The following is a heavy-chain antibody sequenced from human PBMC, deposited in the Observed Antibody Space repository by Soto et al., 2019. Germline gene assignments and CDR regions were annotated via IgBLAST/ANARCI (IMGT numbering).Heavy chain of an antibody. CDR2: IYPGDSDT. CDR3: ARHITIFGVVTIFDY. Sequence: GESLKISCKGSGYSFTSYWIGWVRQMPGKGLEWMEIIYPGDSDTRYSPSFQGQVTISADKSICTAYLQWSSLKASDTAMYYCARHITIFGVVTIFDYWGQGTLVTVSS. J-gene: IGHJ4*02. V-gene: IGHV5-51*01. D-gene: IGHD3-3*01. CDR1: GYSFTSYW.